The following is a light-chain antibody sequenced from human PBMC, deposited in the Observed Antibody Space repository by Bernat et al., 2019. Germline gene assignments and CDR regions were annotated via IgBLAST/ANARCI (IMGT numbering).Light chain of an antibody. CDR3: QQSYSTLSIT. J-gene: IGKJ5*01. V-gene: IGKV1-39*01. CDR1: QSISSY. Sequence: DIQMTQSPSSLSASVGDRVTITCRASQSISSYLNWYQQKPGKAIKLLIYAASSLQSGVPSRFSGSGSDTDFTLTISSLQPADFATYYCQQSYSTLSITFGQRTRLEIK. CDR2: AAS.